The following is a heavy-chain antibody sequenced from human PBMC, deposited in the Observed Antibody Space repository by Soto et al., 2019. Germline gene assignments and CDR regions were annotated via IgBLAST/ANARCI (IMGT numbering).Heavy chain of an antibody. J-gene: IGHJ6*02. D-gene: IGHD3-10*01. CDR3: ARGLGYYGSGSYYKRAARYYYGMDV. Sequence: SETLSLTCDVYGGSFSGYYWSWIRQSPGKGLEWIGQIKHSGGTNYNPLLKSRVTISVDTPRNQFSLKLSSVTAADTAVYYCARGLGYYGSGSYYKRAARYYYGMDVWGQGNTVTVSS. V-gene: IGHV4-34*01. CDR2: IKHSGGT. CDR1: GGSFSGYY.